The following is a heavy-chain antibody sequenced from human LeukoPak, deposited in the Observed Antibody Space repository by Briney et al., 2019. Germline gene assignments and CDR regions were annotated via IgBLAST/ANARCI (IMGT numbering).Heavy chain of an antibody. CDR2: INTRGTHI. D-gene: IGHD3-10*01. V-gene: IGHV3-21*04. J-gene: IGHJ4*02. Sequence: PGGSLRLSCAASGFTFTSYGMNWVRQAPGKGLEWVSYINTRGTHIDYADSVKGRFTISRDNAKNSLFLQMNSLRAEDTAVYYCARNMVRGVIFPLGYWGQGILVTVSS. CDR3: ARNMVRGVIFPLGY. CDR1: GFTFTSYG.